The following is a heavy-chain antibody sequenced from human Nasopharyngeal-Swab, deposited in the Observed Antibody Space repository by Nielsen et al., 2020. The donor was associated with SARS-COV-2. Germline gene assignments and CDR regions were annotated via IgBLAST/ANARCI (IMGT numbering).Heavy chain of an antibody. CDR2: IYYSGST. CDR3: ATHYYDSSGYFQGDY. D-gene: IGHD3-22*01. V-gene: IGHV4-39*01. J-gene: IGHJ4*02. Sequence: SETLSLTCTVSGASISSSSYYWGWIRQPPGGGLEWIGSIYYSGSTYYNPSLKSRVTISVDTSKNQFSLKLSSVTAADTAVYYCATHYYDSSGYFQGDYWGQGTLVTVSS. CDR1: GASISSSSYY.